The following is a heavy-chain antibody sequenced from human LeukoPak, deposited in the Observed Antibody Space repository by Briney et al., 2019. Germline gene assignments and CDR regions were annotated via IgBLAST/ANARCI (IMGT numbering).Heavy chain of an antibody. J-gene: IGHJ4*02. CDR2: IYHSGST. CDR1: GGSISSSNW. Sequence: SGTLSLTCAVSGGSISSSNWRSWVRQPPGKGLEWIGEIYHSGSTNYNPSLKSRVTISVDKSKNQFSLKLSSVTAADTAVYYCASHSPYYYDSSGPITYFDYWGQGTLVTVSS. CDR3: ASHSPYYYDSSGPITYFDY. D-gene: IGHD3-22*01. V-gene: IGHV4-4*02.